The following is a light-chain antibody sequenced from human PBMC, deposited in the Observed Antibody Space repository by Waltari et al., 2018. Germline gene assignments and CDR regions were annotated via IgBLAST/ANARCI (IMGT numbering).Light chain of an antibody. Sequence: AIQMTQSPSSLSASVGDRVTITCRVSQGIGNDLGWYQQKPGKAPNLLIYGSSSLQSGVPSRFSGSGSGTEFTLTISSLQPEDFATYYCLQDYNYPRTFGQGTKVEIK. J-gene: IGKJ1*01. CDR3: LQDYNYPRT. CDR2: GSS. CDR1: QGIGND. V-gene: IGKV1-6*01.